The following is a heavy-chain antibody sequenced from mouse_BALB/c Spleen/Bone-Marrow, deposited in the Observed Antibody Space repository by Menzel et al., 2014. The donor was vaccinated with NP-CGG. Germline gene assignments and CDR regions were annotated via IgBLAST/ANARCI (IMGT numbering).Heavy chain of an antibody. D-gene: IGHD2-1*01. Sequence: LHQSGPELVKPGASVKMSSKASGYTFTSNVMHWVKQKPGQGLEWIGYINPNNGGSKYNEKFKGKATLTSDKSSRTAYMDLRSLTSDDAEVYYCAKGKTYVMDYWAQGTSVTVSS. CDR1: GYTFTSNV. V-gene: IGHV1-14*01. J-gene: IGHJ4*01. CDR3: AKGKTYVMDY. CDR2: INPNNGGS.